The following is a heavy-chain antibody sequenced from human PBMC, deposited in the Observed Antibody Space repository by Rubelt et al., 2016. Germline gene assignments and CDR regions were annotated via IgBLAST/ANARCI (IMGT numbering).Heavy chain of an antibody. CDR3: GGGMGWFGENY. CDR1: GYTFTSYA. V-gene: IGHV7-4-1*02. Sequence: QVQLVQSGSELKKPGASVKVSCKASGYTFTSYAMNWVRQAPGQGLEWMGWINTNTGNPTYAQGLTVRVVFALGGPVSTANLQIRSLKGGDQSVVYCGGGMGWFGENYRGPGTLGTV. J-gene: IGHJ4*02. D-gene: IGHD3-10*01. CDR2: INTNTGNP.